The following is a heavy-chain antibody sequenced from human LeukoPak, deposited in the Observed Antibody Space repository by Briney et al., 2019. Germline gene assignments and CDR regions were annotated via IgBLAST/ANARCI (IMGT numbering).Heavy chain of an antibody. V-gene: IGHV3-30*03. CDR1: GFTFSSYG. J-gene: IGHJ3*02. D-gene: IGHD5-12*01. CDR3: ARGGWRSPPVGAFDI. CDR2: MSYDGSNK. Sequence: GGSLRLSCAASGFTFSSYGMHWVRQAPGKGLEWVAVMSYDGSNKYYADSVKGRFTISRDNSKNTLYLQMNSLRAEDTAVYYCARGGWRSPPVGAFDIWGQGTMVTVSS.